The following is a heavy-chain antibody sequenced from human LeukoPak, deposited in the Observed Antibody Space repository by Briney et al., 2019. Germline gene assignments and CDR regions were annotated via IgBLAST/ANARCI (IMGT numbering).Heavy chain of an antibody. D-gene: IGHD4-17*01. CDR2: INSDGSST. V-gene: IGHV3-74*01. J-gene: IGHJ4*02. CDR1: GFTFSSYW. CDR3: ARGTILNYGDYGDY. Sequence: PGGSLRLSCAASGFTFSSYWMHWVRHAPGKGLVLVSRINSDGSSTSYADSVKGRFTISRDNAKNTLYLQMNSLRAEDTAVYYWARGTILNYGDYGDYWGQGTLVTVSS.